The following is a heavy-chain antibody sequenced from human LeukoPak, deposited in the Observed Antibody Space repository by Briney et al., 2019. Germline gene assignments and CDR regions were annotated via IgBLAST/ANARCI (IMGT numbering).Heavy chain of an antibody. Sequence: ASVKVSCKASGYIFTGYYINWVRQAPGQGLEWMSYINPNSGGTNYAQKFQGSITMTRDTSISTAYMELSSLRSDDTAVYSCARGRPPAVAHDFDIRGQGTMVTVSS. J-gene: IGHJ3*02. CDR1: GYIFTGYY. D-gene: IGHD6-19*01. V-gene: IGHV1-2*02. CDR3: ARGRPPAVAHDFDI. CDR2: INPNSGGT.